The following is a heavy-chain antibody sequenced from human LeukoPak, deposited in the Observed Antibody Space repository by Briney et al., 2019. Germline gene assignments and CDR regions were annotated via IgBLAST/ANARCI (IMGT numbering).Heavy chain of an antibody. D-gene: IGHD5-18*01. CDR2: INPDSGGT. CDR3: ARGGPPKTWIQLWGWFDP. V-gene: IGHV1-2*02. J-gene: IGHJ5*02. Sequence: GASVKVSCKASGNTFTRYYMHWVRQAPGQGLEWMGWINPDSGGTNYAEKFQGRVTMTRDTSISTAYMELSRLRSDDTAVYYCARGGPPKTWIQLWGWFDPWGQGTLVTVSS. CDR1: GNTFTRYY.